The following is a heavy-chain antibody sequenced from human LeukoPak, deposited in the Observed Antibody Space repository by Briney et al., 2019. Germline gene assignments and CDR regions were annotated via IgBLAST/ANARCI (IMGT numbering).Heavy chain of an antibody. V-gene: IGHV3-30*04. J-gene: IGHJ6*02. D-gene: IGHD6-19*01. CDR3: ARDLAYSSGWFYYYYYYGMDV. Sequence: XAMXWXRXXXXXXXEXVAXISYXXXNKYSAASVKGRFTISRDNSKNTLYLQMNSLRAEDTAVYYCARDLAYSSGWFYYYYYYGMDVWGQGTTVTVSS. CDR2: ISYXXXNK. CDR1: XA.